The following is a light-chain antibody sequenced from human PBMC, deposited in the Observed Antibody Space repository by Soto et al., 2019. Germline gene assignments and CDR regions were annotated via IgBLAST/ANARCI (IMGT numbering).Light chain of an antibody. J-gene: IGKJ3*01. V-gene: IGKV3-20*01. CDR2: GAS. CDR3: QHYGSSAF. Sequence: EIVLTQSPGTLSLSPGERATLSCRASQSVSSSYLAWYQQKPGQAPRLLIYGASSRATGIPDRFSGSGSGTDFTLTISRLEPEDFAVYYCQHYGSSAFFGPGTKVDIK. CDR1: QSVSSSY.